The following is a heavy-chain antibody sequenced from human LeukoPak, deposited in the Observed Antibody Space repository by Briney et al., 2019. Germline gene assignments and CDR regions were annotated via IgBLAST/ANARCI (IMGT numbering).Heavy chain of an antibody. V-gene: IGHV3-7*03. CDR3: ARDTDYFDGISYSFENGFDY. D-gene: IGHD2-21*01. CDR2: IRQDGSEK. J-gene: IGHJ4*02. CDR1: GFTFSDYC. Sequence: GGSLRLSCAASGFTFSDYCMSWVRQAPGKGPEWVATIRQDGSEKHYVDSAKGRFTISRDNVRDSLYLHMNSLRAEDTALYYCARDTDYFDGISYSFENGFDYWGQGALVTVSS.